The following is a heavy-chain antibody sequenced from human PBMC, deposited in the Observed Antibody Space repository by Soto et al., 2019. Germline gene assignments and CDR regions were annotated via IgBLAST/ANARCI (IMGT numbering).Heavy chain of an antibody. CDR2: IYYSGST. V-gene: IGHV4-30-4*01. D-gene: IGHD2-21*02. Sequence: SETLSLTCTVSGDSISSADYYWSWIRQSPGKGLEWIGAIYYSGSTYYNPSLKSRIRISVDTYKNQFSLKLLSVTAADTAIYYCARSGVTGIVIPSHWFDPWGQGTLVTVSS. J-gene: IGHJ5*02. CDR3: ARSGVTGIVIPSHWFDP. CDR1: GDSISSADYY.